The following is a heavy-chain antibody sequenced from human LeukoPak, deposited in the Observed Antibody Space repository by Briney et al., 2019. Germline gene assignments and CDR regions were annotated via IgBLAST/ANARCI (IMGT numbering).Heavy chain of an antibody. CDR2: INPNSGGT. CDR3: ARDWGRRGIVGSFIDY. V-gene: IGHV1-2*02. Sequence: EASVKVSCKASGYTFTGYYMHWVRQALGQGLEWMGWINPNSGGTNYAQKFQGRVTMTRDTSISTAYMELSRLRSDDTAVYYCARDWGRRGIVGSFIDYWCQGTLVTVSS. D-gene: IGHD1-26*01. J-gene: IGHJ4*02. CDR1: GYTFTGYY.